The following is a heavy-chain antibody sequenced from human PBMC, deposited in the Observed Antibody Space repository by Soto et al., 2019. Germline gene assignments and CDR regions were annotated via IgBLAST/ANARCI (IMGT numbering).Heavy chain of an antibody. Sequence: ASVKVSCKASGYTFTSYGISWVRQAPGQGLEWMGWISAYNGNTNYAQKLQGRVTMTTDTSTSTVYMELRSLTSDDTAVYYCARDGVAVSKGISGYWGQGTLVTVSS. CDR1: GYTFTSYG. D-gene: IGHD2-8*01. CDR2: ISAYNGNT. V-gene: IGHV1-18*04. J-gene: IGHJ4*02. CDR3: ARDGVAVSKGISGY.